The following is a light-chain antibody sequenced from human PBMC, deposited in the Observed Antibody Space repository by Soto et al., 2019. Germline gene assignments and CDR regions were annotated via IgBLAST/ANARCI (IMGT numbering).Light chain of an antibody. Sequence: EIVLTQSPASLSLSPGERATLSCRASQSDSSHLAWFQQRPGQAPRLLIYGASNRPTGIPARFGGSGSGTNFTLTISSREPEDFAVYYCQQRRNWPAVLTFGGGTKVEIK. CDR1: QSDSSH. J-gene: IGKJ4*01. V-gene: IGKV3-11*01. CDR3: QQRRNWPAVLT. CDR2: GAS.